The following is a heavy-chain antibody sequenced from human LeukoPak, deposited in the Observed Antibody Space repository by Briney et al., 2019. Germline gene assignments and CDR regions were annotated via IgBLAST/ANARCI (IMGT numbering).Heavy chain of an antibody. CDR3: AREEETGAFDI. V-gene: IGHV4-61*02. J-gene: IGHJ3*02. CDR1: GGSFSSGSYY. D-gene: IGHD7-27*01. CDR2: IYTSGST. Sequence: PSETLSLTCTVSGGSFSSGSYYWSWIRQPAGKGLEWIGRIYTSGSTNYNPSLKSRVTISVDTSKNQFSLKLSYVTAADTAVYYCAREEETGAFDIWGEGTMVTVSS.